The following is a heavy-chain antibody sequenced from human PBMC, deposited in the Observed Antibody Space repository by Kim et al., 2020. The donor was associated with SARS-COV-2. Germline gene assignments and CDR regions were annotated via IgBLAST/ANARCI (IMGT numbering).Heavy chain of an antibody. V-gene: IGHV3-23*01. Sequence: GGSLRLSCAASGFAFSSYAMSWVRQAPGKGLEWVSTISGSGDNTYYADSVKGRFTISRDNSKNTLYLQMNSLRAEDTAIYYCAKDSYCGGDCYSREYFQHWGQSTLVTVSS. CDR1: GFAFSSYA. CDR3: AKDSYCGGDCYSREYFQH. CDR2: ISGSGDNT. D-gene: IGHD2-21*02. J-gene: IGHJ1*01.